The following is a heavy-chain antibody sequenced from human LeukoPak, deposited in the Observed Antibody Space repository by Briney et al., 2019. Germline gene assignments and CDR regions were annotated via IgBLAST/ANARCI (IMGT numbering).Heavy chain of an antibody. D-gene: IGHD4-17*01. CDR1: GFTFTTSS. CDR3: AGGTTVTTDAFDI. CDR2: IYSGGST. J-gene: IGHJ3*02. V-gene: IGHV3-53*01. Sequence: GGSLRLSCSASGFTFTTSSMNWVRQAPGKGLEWVSVIYSGGSTYYADSVKGRFTISRDNSKNTLYLQMNSLRAEDTAVYYCAGGTTVTTDAFDIWGQGTMVTVSS.